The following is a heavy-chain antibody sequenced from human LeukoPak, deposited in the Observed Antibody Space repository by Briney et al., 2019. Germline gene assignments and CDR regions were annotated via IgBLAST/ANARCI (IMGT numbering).Heavy chain of an antibody. V-gene: IGHV3-23*01. CDR1: GFTVSNYA. Sequence: PGASLRLSCAASGFTVSNYAMSWVRQAAGKGLEWVSAIVGSGGSTYYADSVKGRFTISRDNPKNTLYLQMNSLRAEDTAVYYCAKWGDYDILTGYYDSDYWGQGTLVTVSS. CDR3: AKWGDYDILTGYYDSDY. D-gene: IGHD3-9*01. CDR2: IVGSGGST. J-gene: IGHJ4*02.